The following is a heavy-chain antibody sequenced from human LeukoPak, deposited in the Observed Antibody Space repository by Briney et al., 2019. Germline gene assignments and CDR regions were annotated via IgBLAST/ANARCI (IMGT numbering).Heavy chain of an antibody. V-gene: IGHV5-51*01. J-gene: IGHJ4*02. CDR3: ARRSIAAAGTWVFDY. D-gene: IGHD6-13*01. CDR1: GYSFTSYW. Sequence: GESLKISCKGSGYSFTSYWIGWVRQMPGKGLEWMGIIYPGDSDTRYSPSFQGQVTISADKSISTAYLQWSSLKASDTAMYYCARRSIAAAGTWVFDYWGQGTLVTVSS. CDR2: IYPGDSDT.